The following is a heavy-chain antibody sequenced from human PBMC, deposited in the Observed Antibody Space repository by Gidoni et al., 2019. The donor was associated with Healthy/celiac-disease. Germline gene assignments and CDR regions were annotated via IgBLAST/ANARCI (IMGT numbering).Heavy chain of an antibody. D-gene: IGHD4-17*01. V-gene: IGHV4-4*07. CDR3: ATEDYGDYINYYAFYGMNI. CDR2: IDSTGRETV. Sequence: QVQLQESGPGLVKPSETLSLTCSVSGGSTSTFYLNWIRQPAGKGLEWIGRIDSTGRETVHQNPSLASRVVLSVDPSTKQFSLKVPSVTAADTAVYYCATEDYGDYINYYAFYGMNIWGQGTAVTVSS. CDR1: GGSTSTFY. J-gene: IGHJ6*02.